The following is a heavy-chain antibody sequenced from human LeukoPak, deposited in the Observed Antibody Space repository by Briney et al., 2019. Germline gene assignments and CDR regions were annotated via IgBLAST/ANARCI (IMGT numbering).Heavy chain of an antibody. D-gene: IGHD2-15*01. J-gene: IGHJ4*02. V-gene: IGHV3-48*01. CDR2: ISSSSSVI. CDR1: GFTFSSYS. Sequence: PGGSLRLSCAASGFTFSSYSMNWVRQTPGKGLEWVSYISSSSSVIYYADSVKGRFTISRDNAKNSLYLQMSSLRAEDTAVYYCARLWSTSCKGGSCPHQPNYWGQGTRVTVPS. CDR3: ARLWSTSCKGGSCPHQPNY.